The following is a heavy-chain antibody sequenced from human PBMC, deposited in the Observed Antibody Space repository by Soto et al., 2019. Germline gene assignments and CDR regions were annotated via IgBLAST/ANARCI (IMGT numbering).Heavy chain of an antibody. CDR3: ARDRLQYYYYYGMDV. CDR1: GFTFSSYG. J-gene: IGHJ6*02. Sequence: PGGSLRLSCAASGFTFSSYGMHWVRQAPGKGLEWVAVIWYDGSNKYYADSVKGRFTISRDNSKNTLYLQMNSLRAEDTAVYYCARDRLQYYYYYGMDVWGQGTTVTVSS. D-gene: IGHD4-4*01. CDR2: IWYDGSNK. V-gene: IGHV3-33*01.